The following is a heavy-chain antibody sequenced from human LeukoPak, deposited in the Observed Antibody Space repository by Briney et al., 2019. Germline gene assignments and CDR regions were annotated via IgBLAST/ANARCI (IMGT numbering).Heavy chain of an antibody. CDR2: INDSGGST. CDR1: GFTFSNYA. CDR3: AKPAISSRGWYYDY. J-gene: IGHJ4*02. V-gene: IGHV3-23*01. D-gene: IGHD6-19*01. Sequence: GGSLRLSYAASGFTFSNYAMSWVRQAPGKGLEWVSAINDSGGSTYYADSVKGRFTISRDNSKNTLYLQMNSLRAEDTAVYYCAKPAISSRGWYYDYWGQGTLVTVSS.